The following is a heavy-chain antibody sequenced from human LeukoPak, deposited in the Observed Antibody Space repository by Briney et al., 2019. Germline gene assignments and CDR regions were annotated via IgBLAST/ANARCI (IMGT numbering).Heavy chain of an antibody. CDR1: GYTFNDYY. V-gene: IGHV1-2*02. D-gene: IGHD3-16*01. CDR2: INPHGGVT. J-gene: IGHJ5*01. CDR3: ARERTPIALKIMIIFDS. Sequence: GASVKVSCKTSGYTFNDYYIHWVRQAPGQGLEWMASINPHGGVTNSAQEFQGRVTVTRDASISTAYLELSGLRSDDTAVYYCARERTPIALKIMIIFDSWGQGTLITVSS.